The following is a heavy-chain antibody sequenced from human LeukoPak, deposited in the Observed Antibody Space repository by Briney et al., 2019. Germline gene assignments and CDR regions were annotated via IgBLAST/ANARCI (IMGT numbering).Heavy chain of an antibody. J-gene: IGHJ4*02. V-gene: IGHV3-74*01. CDR3: ARDRSYMVDS. CDR2: INGDGSST. CDR1: GFTFSSYW. Sequence: GGSLRLSCAASGFTFSSYWMHWVRQTPGKGLVLVSHINGDGSSTSYADSVKGRFTISRDNAKNTLYLQMNSLSAEDTAVYYCARDRSYMVDSWGQGTLVTVSS. D-gene: IGHD3-10*01.